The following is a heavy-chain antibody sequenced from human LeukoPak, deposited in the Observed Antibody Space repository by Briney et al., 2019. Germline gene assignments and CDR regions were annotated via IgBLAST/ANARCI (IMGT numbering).Heavy chain of an antibody. CDR3: ARAGYSYGYVNWGSRVDDLDY. J-gene: IGHJ4*02. CDR2: INSDGSST. D-gene: IGHD5-18*01. CDR1: GFTFSSYW. Sequence: PGGFLRLSCASCGFTFSSYWMHWVRQAPGKGLVWVSRINSDGSSTSYADSVKGRFTISRDNAKNTLYLQMNSLRAEDTAVYYCARAGYSYGYVNWGSRVDDLDYWGQGTLVTVSS. V-gene: IGHV3-74*01.